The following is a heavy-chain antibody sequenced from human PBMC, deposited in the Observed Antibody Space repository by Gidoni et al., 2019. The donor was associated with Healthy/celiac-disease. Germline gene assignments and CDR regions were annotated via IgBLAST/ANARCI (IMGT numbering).Heavy chain of an antibody. D-gene: IGHD5-12*01. CDR1: GGSFSGYY. CDR2: INHSGST. CDR3: ARGTGVEMATPIDY. J-gene: IGHJ4*02. Sequence: QVQLQQWGAGLLKPSETLSLTCAVYGGSFSGYYWSWIRQPPGKGLEWIGEINHSGSTNYNPSLKSRVTISVDTSKNQFSLKLSSVTAADTAVYYCARGTGVEMATPIDYWGQGTLVTVSS. V-gene: IGHV4-34*01.